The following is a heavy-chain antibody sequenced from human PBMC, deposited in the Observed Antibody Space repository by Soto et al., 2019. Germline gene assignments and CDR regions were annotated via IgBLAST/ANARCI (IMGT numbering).Heavy chain of an antibody. Sequence: DVQLVESGGGLVQPGGSLRLSCAASGFTFTTYWMHCVRQAPGKGLVWVSRINPEETTATYADSVEGRFTISTDNAKNTLYLEMNSLRAEDTAVYYCTGETFGARDYWGQGTLVTVSS. CDR1: GFTFTTYW. CDR2: INPEETTA. V-gene: IGHV3-74*01. J-gene: IGHJ4*02. D-gene: IGHD2-15*01. CDR3: TGETFGARDY.